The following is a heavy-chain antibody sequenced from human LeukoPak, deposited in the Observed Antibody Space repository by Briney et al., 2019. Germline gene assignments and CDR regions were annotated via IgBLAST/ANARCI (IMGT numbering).Heavy chain of an antibody. J-gene: IGHJ4*02. Sequence: PGGSLRLSCAASGFTFSGYWMHWVRQAPGKGLVWVSRINSDGSTTNSADSVKGRFTISRENAKPTLYLQMNSLRAEDTAVYYCATSQYCSGGNCYSRTLQYWGQGTLVTVSS. CDR2: INSDGSTT. V-gene: IGHV3-74*01. CDR3: ATSQYCSGGNCYSRTLQY. D-gene: IGHD2-15*01. CDR1: GFTFSGYW.